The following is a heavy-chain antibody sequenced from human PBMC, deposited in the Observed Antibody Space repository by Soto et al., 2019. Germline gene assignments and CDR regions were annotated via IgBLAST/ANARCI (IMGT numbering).Heavy chain of an antibody. D-gene: IGHD3-22*01. CDR2: IDPSDSYT. V-gene: IGHV5-10-1*01. J-gene: IGHJ4*02. CDR1: GDSFTSYW. Sequence: GESLKISFKGSGDSFTSYWMSLVRQMPGKGLEWMGRIDPSDSYTNYSPSFQGHVTISADKSISTAYLQWSSLKASDTAMYYCARPTETKYYYDSSGYYANWGQGTLVTV. CDR3: ARPTETKYYYDSSGYYAN.